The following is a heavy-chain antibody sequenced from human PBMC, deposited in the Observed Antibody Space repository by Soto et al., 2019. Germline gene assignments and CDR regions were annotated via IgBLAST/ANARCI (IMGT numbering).Heavy chain of an antibody. V-gene: IGHV3-21*01. CDR1: GFTFSSYS. CDR3: ARDTPNYDFWSGPKGYYYYGMDV. Sequence: GGSLRLSCAASGFTFSSYSMNWVRQAPGKGLEWVSSISSSSSYIYYADSVKGRFTISRDNAKNSLYLQMNSLRAEDTAVYYCARDTPNYDFWSGPKGYYYYGMDVWGQGTTVTSP. D-gene: IGHD3-3*01. J-gene: IGHJ6*02. CDR2: ISSSSSYI.